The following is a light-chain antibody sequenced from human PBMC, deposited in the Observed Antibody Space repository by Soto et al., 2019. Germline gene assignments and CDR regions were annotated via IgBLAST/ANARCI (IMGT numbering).Light chain of an antibody. CDR3: SSYTSSSPLV. CDR2: EVS. J-gene: IGLJ1*01. V-gene: IGLV2-14*01. Sequence: QSALTQPASVSGSPGQSITISCTGTSSDVGGYNYVSWYQQHPGKAPKLMIYEVSNRPSGVSNRFSGSKSGNTASLTISGLQAEDEPDYYCSSYTSSSPLVFGTGTKVSV. CDR1: SSDVGGYNY.